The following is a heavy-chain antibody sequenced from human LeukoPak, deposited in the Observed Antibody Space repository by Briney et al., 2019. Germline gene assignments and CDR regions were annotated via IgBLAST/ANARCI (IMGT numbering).Heavy chain of an antibody. Sequence: QPGGSLTLSCGASGFTFTNYAMTWVRQAPGKGLEWVSTISGSGGRTYYADSVKGRFTISRDNFKNTLNLQMSSLRAEDMAEYYCAKDRTYCSSTNCYGTYYFDYWGQGTLVTVSS. CDR2: ISGSGGRT. D-gene: IGHD2-2*01. CDR1: GFTFTNYA. V-gene: IGHV3-23*01. J-gene: IGHJ4*02. CDR3: AKDRTYCSSTNCYGTYYFDY.